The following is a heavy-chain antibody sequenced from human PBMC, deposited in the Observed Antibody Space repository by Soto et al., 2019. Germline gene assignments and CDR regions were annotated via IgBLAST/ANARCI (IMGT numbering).Heavy chain of an antibody. J-gene: IGHJ5*02. CDR3: AKDINTGPSLWGAGS. D-gene: IGHD3-16*01. CDR2: VSDDDSKR. Sequence: QVQLVESGGGVVQPGRSLRLSCAASGFSFSSYGMHWVRQAPGKGLEWVACVSDDDSKRYHIDAVKGRFPISRDNSKNTLYLEMNGLRAEDTAVYYCAKDINTGPSLWGAGSWGQGTLVTVSS. CDR1: GFSFSSYG. V-gene: IGHV3-30*18.